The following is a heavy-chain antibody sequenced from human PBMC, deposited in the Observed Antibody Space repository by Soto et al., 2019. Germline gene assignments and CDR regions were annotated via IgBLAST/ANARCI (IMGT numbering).Heavy chain of an antibody. CDR1: GFTFSSYG. Sequence: GGSLRLSCAASGFTFSSYGMHWVRQAPGKGLEWVAVISYDGSNKYYADSVKGRLTISRDNSKNTLYLQMNSLRAEETAVYYCAKSSGRVTTYYMDVWGKGTTVTVSS. CDR2: ISYDGSNK. J-gene: IGHJ6*03. CDR3: AKSSGRVTTYYMDV. D-gene: IGHD4-4*01. V-gene: IGHV3-30*18.